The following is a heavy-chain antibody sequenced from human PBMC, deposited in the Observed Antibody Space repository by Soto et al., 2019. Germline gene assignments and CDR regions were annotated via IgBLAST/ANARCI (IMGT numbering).Heavy chain of an antibody. Sequence: GGSLRLSCAASGFTFSSYWMSWFRQASGKGMEWVANIKQDGSEDYYVDSVKGRFTISRDNAKNSLYLQMNSLRAEDTAVYYCAREPYSSSWFDPWGQGTLVTVSS. CDR1: GFTFSSYW. J-gene: IGHJ5*02. V-gene: IGHV3-7*01. D-gene: IGHD6-13*01. CDR3: AREPYSSSWFDP. CDR2: IKQDGSED.